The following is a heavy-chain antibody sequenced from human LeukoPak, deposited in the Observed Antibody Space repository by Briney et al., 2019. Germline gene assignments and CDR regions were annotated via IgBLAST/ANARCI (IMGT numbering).Heavy chain of an antibody. CDR3: ARGGVGGVSFLSWLDP. CDR2: IYHTGST. CDR1: GGSINSNNW. Sequence: SETLSLTCTVSGGSINSNNWWSWVRQSPEKGLEWIAEIYHTGSTNYSPSLRSRVTISLDKSKNQFSLKLTSVTAADTAVYYCARGGVGGVSFLSWLDPWGQGNVVTVSS. V-gene: IGHV4-4*02. D-gene: IGHD3-10*01. J-gene: IGHJ5*02.